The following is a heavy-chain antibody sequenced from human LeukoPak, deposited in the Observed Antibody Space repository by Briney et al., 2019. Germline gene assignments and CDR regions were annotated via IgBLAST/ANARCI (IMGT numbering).Heavy chain of an antibody. CDR3: ARSPTFLREGPLNWFDP. CDR2: ISAYNGNT. V-gene: IGHV1-18*01. CDR1: GYTFTSYG. D-gene: IGHD5-24*01. J-gene: IGHJ5*02. Sequence: ASVKVSHKASGYTFTSYGISWVRQAPGQGLEWMGWISAYNGNTNYAQKLQGRVTMTTGTSTSTAYMELRSLRSDDTAVYYCARSPTFLREGPLNWFDPWGQGTLVTVSS.